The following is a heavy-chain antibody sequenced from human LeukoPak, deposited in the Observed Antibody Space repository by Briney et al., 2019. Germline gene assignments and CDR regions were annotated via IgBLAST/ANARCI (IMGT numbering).Heavy chain of an antibody. CDR1: GFTFGDYA. Sequence: GGSLRHSCTASGFTFGDYAMSWFRQAPGKGLEWVGFIRSKAYGGTTEYAASVKGRFTISRDDSKSIAYLQMNSLKTEDTAVYYCTRDLPSTVTYYFDYWGQGTLVTVSS. CDR2: IRSKAYGGTT. J-gene: IGHJ4*02. V-gene: IGHV3-49*03. CDR3: TRDLPSTVTYYFDY. D-gene: IGHD4-17*01.